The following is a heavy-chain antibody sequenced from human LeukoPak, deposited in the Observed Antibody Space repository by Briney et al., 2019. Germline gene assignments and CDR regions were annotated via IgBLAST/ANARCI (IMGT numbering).Heavy chain of an antibody. Sequence: ASVKVSCEASGYTFTGYYMHWVRQAPGQGLEWMGWINPNSGGTNYAQKFQGRVTMTRDTSISTAYMELSRLRSDDTAVYYCARAGIVVVVAAQDAFDIWGQGTMVTVSS. J-gene: IGHJ3*02. V-gene: IGHV1-2*02. CDR1: GYTFTGYY. D-gene: IGHD2-15*01. CDR2: INPNSGGT. CDR3: ARAGIVVVVAAQDAFDI.